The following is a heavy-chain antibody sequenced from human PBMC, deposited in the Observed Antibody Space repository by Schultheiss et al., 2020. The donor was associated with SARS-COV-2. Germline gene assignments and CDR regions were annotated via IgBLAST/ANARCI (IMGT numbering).Heavy chain of an antibody. J-gene: IGHJ6*02. CDR3: ARALDLQMPLYYYYGMDV. CDR1: GGAISIHS. V-gene: IGHV4-59*08. CDR2: MSCSGAT. D-gene: IGHD2-2*01. Sequence: SQTLSLTCTVSGGAISIHSWSWIRQPPGKRLGWTGYMSCSGATNRNPSLKSRVTNSVGTSKNQFSLKLSSVTAADTAVYYCARALDLQMPLYYYYGMDVWGQGTTVTVSS.